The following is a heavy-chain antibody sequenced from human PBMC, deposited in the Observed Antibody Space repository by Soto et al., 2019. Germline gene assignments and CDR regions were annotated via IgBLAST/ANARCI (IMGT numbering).Heavy chain of an antibody. Sequence: QVQLQESGPGLVKPSETLSLTCTVSGGSISSYYWSWIRQPPGKGLEWIGYIYYSGSTNYNPSLKRRVTISVDTSKNQFSLKLSSVTAADTAVSYCARHVQWLVTFDYWGQGTLVTVSS. CDR2: IYYSGST. D-gene: IGHD6-19*01. J-gene: IGHJ4*02. CDR1: GGSISSYY. V-gene: IGHV4-59*08. CDR3: ARHVQWLVTFDY.